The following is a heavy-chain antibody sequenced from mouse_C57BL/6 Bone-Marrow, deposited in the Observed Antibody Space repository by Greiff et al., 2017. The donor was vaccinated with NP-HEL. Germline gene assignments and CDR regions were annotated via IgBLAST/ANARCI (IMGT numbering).Heavy chain of an antibody. CDR3: ARGHWYFDV. J-gene: IGHJ1*03. Sequence: LKESGPELVKPGASVKMSCKASGYTFTDYNMHWVKQSHGKSLEWIGYINPNNGGTSYNQKFKGKATLTVNKSSSTAYMELRSLTSEDSAVYYCARGHWYFDVWGTGTTVTVSS. CDR1: GYTFTDYN. CDR2: INPNNGGT. V-gene: IGHV1-22*01.